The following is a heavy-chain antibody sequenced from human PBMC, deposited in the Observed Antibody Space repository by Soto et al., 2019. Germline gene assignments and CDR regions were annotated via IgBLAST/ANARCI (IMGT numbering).Heavy chain of an antibody. J-gene: IGHJ4*02. D-gene: IGHD1-1*01. CDR3: AREPATAKPEGVDF. CDR1: GYTFSDYY. CDR2: INPNSGGT. V-gene: IGHV1-2*02. Sequence: ASVKVSCKASGYTFSDYYIHWVRQAPGQGLEWMGWINPNSGGTKYAPKFQGGVTMTRVTSITTAYMELSRLRSGDTAVYYCAREPATAKPEGVDFWGQGTLVTVSS.